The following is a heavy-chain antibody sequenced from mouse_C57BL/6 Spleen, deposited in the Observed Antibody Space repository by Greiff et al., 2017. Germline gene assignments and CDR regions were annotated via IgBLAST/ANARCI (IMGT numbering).Heavy chain of an antibody. J-gene: IGHJ2*01. Sequence: LQQSGAELVRPGASVTMSCKASGYTFTRYNMHWVKQTPKQGLEWIGAIYPGNGETSYTPKFKGKATLTVDKSSSTAYMHLSSLTSEDSAVYFCARSITTVVYFDYWGQGTTLTVSS. V-gene: IGHV1-12*01. CDR2: IYPGNGET. D-gene: IGHD1-1*01. CDR3: ARSITTVVYFDY. CDR1: GYTFTRYN.